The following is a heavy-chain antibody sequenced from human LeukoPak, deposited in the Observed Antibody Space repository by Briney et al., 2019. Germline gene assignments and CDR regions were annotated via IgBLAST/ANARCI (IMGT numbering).Heavy chain of an antibody. CDR2: ICWGGYFA. D-gene: IGHD2-21*01. CDR3: TSVGIAGNWTDH. Sequence: GGSLRLSCAASGFTFSDYGMQWVRQAPGKGLECLSVICWGGYFADYAESVRGRFTISRDDSKSMLYLQMNSLRDEDTAGYCCTSVGIAGNWTDHCGQGTVVTVSA. J-gene: IGHJ4*02. CDR1: GFTFSDYG. V-gene: IGHV3-33*03.